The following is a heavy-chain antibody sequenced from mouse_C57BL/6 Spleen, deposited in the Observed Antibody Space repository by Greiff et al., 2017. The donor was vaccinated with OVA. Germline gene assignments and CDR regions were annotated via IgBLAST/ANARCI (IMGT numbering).Heavy chain of an antibody. CDR2: ISSGGSYT. J-gene: IGHJ4*01. CDR3: ARPAYYYAMDY. V-gene: IGHV5-6*01. Sequence: EVKLVESGGDLVKPGGSLKLSCAASGFTFSSYGMSWVRQTPDKRLEWVATISSGGSYTYYPDSVKGRFTISRDTAKNTLYLQMSSLTSEDTAMYYCARPAYYYAMDYWGQGTSVTVSS. CDR1: GFTFSSYG.